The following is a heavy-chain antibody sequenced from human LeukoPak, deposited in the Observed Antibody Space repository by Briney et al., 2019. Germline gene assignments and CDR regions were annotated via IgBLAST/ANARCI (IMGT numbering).Heavy chain of an antibody. CDR3: ARDYCRSTNCYKTIDY. Sequence: GGSLRLSCEASGFTFSTYAMHWVRQVPGKGLEYVSAISSNGGSTFYAISVKGRFNSSRDNSKNKLYLQMGSRRDEDMAVYYFARDYCRSTNCYKTIDYWGQGTLVTVSS. J-gene: IGHJ4*02. D-gene: IGHD2-2*02. V-gene: IGHV3-64*01. CDR1: GFTFSTYA. CDR2: ISSNGGST.